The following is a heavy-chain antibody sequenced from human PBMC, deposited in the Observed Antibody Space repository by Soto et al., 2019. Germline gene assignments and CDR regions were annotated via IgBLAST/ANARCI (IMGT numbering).Heavy chain of an antibody. CDR3: ARVRQGCSANNCYFDP. CDR2: VHISGHS. Sequence: SETLSLTCTLSGGSVRAPDWWNWVRQSPDKGLEWIAEVHISGHSNYNPSLRSRVSVSIDSSKNQFYLNLNSVTAADTAIYYCARVRQGCSANNCYFDPWGRGTQVTVSS. D-gene: IGHD2-15*01. J-gene: IGHJ2*01. V-gene: IGHV4-4*02. CDR1: GGSVRAPDW.